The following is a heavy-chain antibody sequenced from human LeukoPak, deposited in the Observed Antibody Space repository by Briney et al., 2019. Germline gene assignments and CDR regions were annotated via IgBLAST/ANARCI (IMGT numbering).Heavy chain of an antibody. CDR1: GGTFSSY. CDR2: IIPIFGTS. CDR3: ARLNCGGDCYSDRGTFDI. V-gene: IGHV1-69*01. D-gene: IGHD2-21*02. J-gene: IGHJ3*02. Sequence: SVKVSCKASGGTFSSYMSWVRHAPGQGLEWMGGIIPIFGTSNRAQKFQGRVTITADESTSTVYMELSSLRFEDTAVYYCARLNCGGDCYSDRGTFDIWGQGTMVTDSS.